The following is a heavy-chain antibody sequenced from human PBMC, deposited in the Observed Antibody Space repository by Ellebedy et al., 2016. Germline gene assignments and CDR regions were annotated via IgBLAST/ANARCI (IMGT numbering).Heavy chain of an antibody. Sequence: ASVKVSXXASGYPFNSQSIHWVRQAPGQSLEWMGWINVGNSNTKYSQKFQGRVSITRDTSTGTFYIELSSLRSEDTALYYCARDANDAFDYWGQGTLVTASS. CDR1: GYPFNSQS. V-gene: IGHV1-3*01. CDR3: ARDANDAFDY. J-gene: IGHJ4*02. D-gene: IGHD1-1*01. CDR2: INVGNSNT.